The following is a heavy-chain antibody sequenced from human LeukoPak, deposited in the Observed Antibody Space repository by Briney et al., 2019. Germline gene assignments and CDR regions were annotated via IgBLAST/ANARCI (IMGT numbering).Heavy chain of an antibody. CDR1: GFTFSSVW. Sequence: PGGSLRLSCAASGFTFSSVWMSWVRQAPGKGLEWVANINKDANEKYYVDSVKGRFTISRDNAKNSLYLQMNSLRAEDTAVYYCTRETHGGPDSWGQGTLVTVSS. CDR2: INKDANEK. CDR3: TRETHGGPDS. V-gene: IGHV3-7*01. J-gene: IGHJ4*02. D-gene: IGHD4-23*01.